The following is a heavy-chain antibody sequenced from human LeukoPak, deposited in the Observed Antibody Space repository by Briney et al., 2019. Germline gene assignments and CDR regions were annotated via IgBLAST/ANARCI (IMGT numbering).Heavy chain of an antibody. V-gene: IGHV4-39*01. CDR3: VRHDGRGGNTMGALDS. J-gene: IGHJ4*02. Sequence: SETLSLTCTVSGDTFTSSSHHWGWIRQSPGTGLGWIGSLYSGRTTYYNPTLNSRVTISLVTSKNQFSLQLNSVTAADTAIYYCVRHDGRGGNTMGALDSWGQGSLVTVSS. CDR2: LYSGRTT. CDR1: GDTFTSSSHH. D-gene: IGHD3-3*01.